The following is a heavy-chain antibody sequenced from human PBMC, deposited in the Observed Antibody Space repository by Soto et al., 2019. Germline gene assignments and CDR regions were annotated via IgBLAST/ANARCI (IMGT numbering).Heavy chain of an antibody. Sequence: VQLMESGGGLVQPGGSLRLSCAASGFIFSDYYMDWVRQVPGKGLGWVGRTRNKVNSFSAEYAASVKGRFSIYRDASKDSMYLQMNSLKSDDTAVYYCARDTGGSYDYWGQGALVTVSS. CDR1: GFIFSDYY. CDR2: TRNKVNSFSA. J-gene: IGHJ4*02. V-gene: IGHV3-72*01. D-gene: IGHD3-16*01. CDR3: ARDTGGSYDY.